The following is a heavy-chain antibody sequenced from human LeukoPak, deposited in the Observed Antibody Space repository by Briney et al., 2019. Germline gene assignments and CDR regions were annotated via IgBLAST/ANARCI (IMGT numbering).Heavy chain of an antibody. CDR3: ARDFGGRGAGSSGLHYYYYYIMDV. D-gene: IGHD3-22*01. CDR2: ISSDGSNE. J-gene: IGHJ6*02. CDR1: GFTFSTYA. V-gene: IGHV3-30*01. Sequence: GGSLRLSCAAAGFTFSTYAMHWVRQAPGKGLEWVAVISSDGSNEFYADSVKGRFTISRDKSKSTLYLQMNSLRPEDTAMFYCARDFGGRGAGSSGLHYYYYYIMDVWGQGTTVTVSS.